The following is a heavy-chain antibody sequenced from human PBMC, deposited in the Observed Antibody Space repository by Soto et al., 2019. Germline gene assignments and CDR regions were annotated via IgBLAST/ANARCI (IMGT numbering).Heavy chain of an antibody. Sequence: QLQLQESGPGLVKPSETLSLTCTVSGGSISSTSHYWGWIRQPPGKGLEWIGSIYSSGNTYYNPTLKSRVTISVDTSKNHASLKVNSVTATDTAVYYCASGGDYVIEFWGQGTLVTVSS. CDR3: ASGGDYVIEF. CDR2: IYSSGNT. D-gene: IGHD4-17*01. CDR1: GGSISSTSHY. V-gene: IGHV4-39*02. J-gene: IGHJ4*02.